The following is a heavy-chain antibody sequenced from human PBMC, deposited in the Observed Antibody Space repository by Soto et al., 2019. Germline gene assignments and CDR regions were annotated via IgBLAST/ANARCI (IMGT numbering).Heavy chain of an antibody. J-gene: IGHJ4*02. CDR2: IYYSGNA. Sequence: QVQLQESGPGLVKPSQTLSLTCTVSGGSIGSGDSYWSWIRQPPGKGLEWIGYIYYSGNAYYNPSIKSRGTISVDTSKKQFSLKLSSVTAADTAVYYCARTMITFGGVIEYFDYWGQGTLVTVSS. CDR1: GGSIGSGDSY. V-gene: IGHV4-30-4*01. D-gene: IGHD3-16*02. CDR3: ARTMITFGGVIEYFDY.